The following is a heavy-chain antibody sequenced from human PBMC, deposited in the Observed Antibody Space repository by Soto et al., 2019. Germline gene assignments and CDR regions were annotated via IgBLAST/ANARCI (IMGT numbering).Heavy chain of an antibody. CDR2: ISANSGNT. Sequence: SWVHQENGQGLEWRGWISANSGNTNYAQKLQGRVTMTTDTSTSTAYMELRSLRSDDTALYYCARDLSPYSDYYDESSSETWFDPWGQGTLDTGPS. V-gene: IGHV1-18*01. D-gene: IGHD3-22*01. CDR3: ARDLSPYSDYYDESSSETWFDP. J-gene: IGHJ5*02.